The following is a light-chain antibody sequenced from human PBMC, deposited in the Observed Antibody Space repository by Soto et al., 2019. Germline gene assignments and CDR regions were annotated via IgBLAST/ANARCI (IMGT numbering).Light chain of an antibody. CDR3: QQSYSTPMYT. CDR1: QSISSY. CDR2: AAS. Sequence: DIQITQSPSSLSASVGDRVTITFRASQSISSYLNWYQQKPGKAPKLLIYAASSLQSGVPSRFSGSGSGTDFTLTISSLQPEDFATYYCQQSYSTPMYTFGQGTKVDIK. J-gene: IGKJ2*01. V-gene: IGKV1-39*01.